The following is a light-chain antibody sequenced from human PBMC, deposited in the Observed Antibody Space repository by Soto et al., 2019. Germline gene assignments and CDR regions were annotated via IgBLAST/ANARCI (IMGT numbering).Light chain of an antibody. Sequence: QSVLTQPPSVSAAPGQKVTISCSGSSSNIGNNYVSWYQQLPGTAPKLLIYDNNKRPSGIPDRFSGSKSGTSATLGITGLQTGDEADYYCGTWDSSLSVLWVVFGGGTKLT. CDR1: SSNIGNNY. J-gene: IGLJ2*01. V-gene: IGLV1-51*01. CDR2: DNN. CDR3: GTWDSSLSVLWVV.